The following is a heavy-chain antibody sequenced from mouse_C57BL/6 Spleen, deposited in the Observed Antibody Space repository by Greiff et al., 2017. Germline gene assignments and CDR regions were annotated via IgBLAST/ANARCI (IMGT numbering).Heavy chain of an antibody. D-gene: IGHD1-1*01. CDR2: IHPSSGGT. CDR1: GYTFTSYW. CDR3: CYGSASYYAMDY. V-gene: IGHV1-64*01. J-gene: IGHJ4*01. Sequence: VQLQQSGAELVKPGASVKLSCKASGYTFTSYWMHWVKQRPGQGLEWIGMIHPSSGGTNYNEKFKSKATLTVDKSSSTAYMQLSSLTSEDSAVYYCCYGSASYYAMDYWGQGTSVTVSS.